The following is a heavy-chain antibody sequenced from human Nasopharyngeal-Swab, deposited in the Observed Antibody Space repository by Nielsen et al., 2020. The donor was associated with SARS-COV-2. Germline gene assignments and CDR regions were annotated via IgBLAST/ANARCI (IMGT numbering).Heavy chain of an antibody. CDR3: ATPRYYYGSGSYGGMDV. D-gene: IGHD3-10*01. CDR2: IYYSGST. Sequence: SETLSLTCTVSGGSISSGDYYWSWIRQPPGKGLEWIGYIYYSGSTYYNPSLKSRVTISVDTSKNQFSLKLSSVTAADTAVYYCATPRYYYGSGSYGGMDVWGQGTTVTVSS. V-gene: IGHV4-30-4*08. CDR1: GGSISSGDYY. J-gene: IGHJ6*02.